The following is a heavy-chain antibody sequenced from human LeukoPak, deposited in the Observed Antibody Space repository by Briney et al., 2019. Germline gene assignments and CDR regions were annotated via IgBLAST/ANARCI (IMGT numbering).Heavy chain of an antibody. Sequence: GGSLRLSCAASGFTFDDYGMSWVRQAPGKGLEWVSGINWNGGSTGYADSVKGRFTIPRDNAKNSLYLQMNSLRAEDTALYYCARAVGATNYFDYWGQGTLVTVSS. V-gene: IGHV3-20*04. CDR3: ARAVGATNYFDY. D-gene: IGHD1-26*01. CDR2: INWNGGST. CDR1: GFTFDDYG. J-gene: IGHJ4*02.